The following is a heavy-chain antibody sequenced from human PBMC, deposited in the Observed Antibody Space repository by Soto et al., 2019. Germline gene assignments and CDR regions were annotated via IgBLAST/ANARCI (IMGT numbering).Heavy chain of an antibody. Sequence: GGSLRLSCAASGFTFSSYAMSWVRQAPGKGLEWVSAISGSGGSTYYADSVKGWFTISRDNSKNTLYLQMNSLRAEDTAVYYCAKVSGDYPWSLFDSWGQGTLVPVSS. CDR1: GFTFSSYA. CDR3: AKVSGDYPWSLFDS. CDR2: ISGSGGST. J-gene: IGHJ4*02. D-gene: IGHD4-17*01. V-gene: IGHV3-23*01.